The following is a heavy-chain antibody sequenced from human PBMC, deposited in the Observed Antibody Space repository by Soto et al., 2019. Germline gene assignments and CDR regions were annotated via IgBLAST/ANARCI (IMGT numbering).Heavy chain of an antibody. CDR3: ARAKRFLEWFVHSSGYYGFDY. J-gene: IGHJ4*02. V-gene: IGHV4-39*07. CDR2: INHSGST. D-gene: IGHD3-3*01. Sequence: SETLSLTCTVSGGSVSSGSYYWSWIRQPPGKRLERIGEINHSGSTNYNPSLKSRVTISVDTSKNQFSLKLSSVTAADTAVYYCARAKRFLEWFVHSSGYYGFDYWGQGTLVTVSS. CDR1: GGSVSSGSYY.